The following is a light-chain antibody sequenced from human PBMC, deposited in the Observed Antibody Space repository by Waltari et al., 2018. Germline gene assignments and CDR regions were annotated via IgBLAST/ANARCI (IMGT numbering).Light chain of an antibody. CDR2: DAS. CDR3: MQRTNWPLT. V-gene: IGKV3-11*01. Sequence: EVVLTQSPATLSLSPGERATLSCRASQSVRNFLAWYQQKPGQGPRPLIYDASNRATGIPARFSGSGSGTDFTLTISSLEPEDFAVYYCMQRTNWPLTFGGGTKVEIK. J-gene: IGKJ4*01. CDR1: QSVRNF.